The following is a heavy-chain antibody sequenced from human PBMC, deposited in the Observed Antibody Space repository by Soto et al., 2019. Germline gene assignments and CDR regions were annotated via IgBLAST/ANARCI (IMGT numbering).Heavy chain of an antibody. V-gene: IGHV4-59*01. Sequence: SETLSLTCTVSGGSISSYYWSWIRQPPGKGLEWIGYIYYSGSTNYNPSLKSRVTISVDTSKNQFSLKLSSVTAADTAVYYCARRVYGDYEDYWGQGTLVTVS. CDR1: GGSISSYY. J-gene: IGHJ4*02. CDR3: ARRVYGDYEDY. CDR2: IYYSGST. D-gene: IGHD4-17*01.